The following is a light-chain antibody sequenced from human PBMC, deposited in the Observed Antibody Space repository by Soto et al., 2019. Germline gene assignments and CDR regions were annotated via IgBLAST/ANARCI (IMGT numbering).Light chain of an antibody. V-gene: IGKV1-9*01. Sequence: DIQLTQSPSFLSASVGDRVTISCRASQGISSYLAWYQQTPGKAPKLLIYASSTLQSGVPSRFSGSGSGTEFTLTIGSLQPEDFATYDCQQLNTFPVTCGHGTRLDI. J-gene: IGKJ5*01. CDR3: QQLNTFPVT. CDR2: ASS. CDR1: QGISSY.